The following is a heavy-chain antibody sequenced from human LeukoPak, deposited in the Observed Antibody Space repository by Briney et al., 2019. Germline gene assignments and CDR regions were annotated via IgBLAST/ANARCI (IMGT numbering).Heavy chain of an antibody. Sequence: GGSLRLSCAASGFTFSTYWMHWVRQAPGKGLVWVSRINSDESSTTYADSVKGRFTISRDNAKNTLYLQMNSLRAEDTAVHYCAKSRRAYCSGGSCFGLWDYWGQGTLVTVSS. D-gene: IGHD2-15*01. CDR3: AKSRRAYCSGGSCFGLWDY. CDR1: GFTFSTYW. J-gene: IGHJ4*02. V-gene: IGHV3-74*01. CDR2: INSDESST.